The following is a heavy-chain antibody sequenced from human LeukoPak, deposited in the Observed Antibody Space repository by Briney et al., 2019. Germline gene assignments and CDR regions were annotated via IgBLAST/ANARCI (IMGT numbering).Heavy chain of an antibody. Sequence: GESLKISCKGFGYSFTSHWIGWVRQMPGKGLEWMGIIYPGDSNTRYSPSFQGQVTISADKSTAYLQWTSLKASDTAMYYCARHNGYSNYRYGMDVWGQGTTVTVSS. V-gene: IGHV5-51*01. D-gene: IGHD4-11*01. CDR2: IYPGDSNT. CDR1: GYSFTSHW. J-gene: IGHJ6*02. CDR3: ARHNGYSNYRYGMDV.